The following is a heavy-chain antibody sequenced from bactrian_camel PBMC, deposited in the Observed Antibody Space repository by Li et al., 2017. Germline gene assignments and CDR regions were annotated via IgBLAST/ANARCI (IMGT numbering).Heavy chain of an antibody. D-gene: IGHD7*01. Sequence: HVQLVESGGGSVQAGGSLRLSCAASGYRYANYCMGWYRQAPGKEREGVAFITSEGVLSVADSLKGRFTISKDNARNTLELQMNSLKLEDTAMYYCAADFLQFCNGGRLTYWGQGTQVTVS. V-gene: IGHV3S55*01. J-gene: IGHJ4*01. CDR2: ITSEGVL. CDR1: GYRYANYC. CDR3: AADFLQFCNGGRLTY.